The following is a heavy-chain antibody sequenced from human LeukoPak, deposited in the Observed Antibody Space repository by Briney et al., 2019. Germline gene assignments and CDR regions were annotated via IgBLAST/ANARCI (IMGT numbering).Heavy chain of an antibody. Sequence: GGSLRLSCAASGFTFSTYGIHWARQAPGKGLEWVANIKQDGSEKYYVDSVKGRFTISRDNAKNSLYLQMNSLRAEDTAVYYCARGNYYCSGTSCYTFLDYWGQGTLVTVSS. J-gene: IGHJ4*02. CDR1: GFTFSTYG. CDR2: IKQDGSEK. D-gene: IGHD2-2*02. CDR3: ARGNYYCSGTSCYTFLDY. V-gene: IGHV3-7*01.